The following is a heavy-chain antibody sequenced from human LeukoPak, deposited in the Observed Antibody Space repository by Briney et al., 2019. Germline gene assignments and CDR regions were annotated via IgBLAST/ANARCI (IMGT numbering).Heavy chain of an antibody. J-gene: IGHJ5*02. CDR1: GGTFSSYA. CDR2: IIPIVGTA. V-gene: IGHV1-69*13. D-gene: IGHD5-18*01. CDR3: GRDRSVRELWLRNWFDI. Sequence: SVKVSCKASGGTFSSYAISWVRQAPGQGLEWMGGIIPIVGTANSAQTFQGRVTITADESTSTAYIELSSLRSGAQGVYYCGRDRSVRELWLRNWFDIWGEGTLVTVSS.